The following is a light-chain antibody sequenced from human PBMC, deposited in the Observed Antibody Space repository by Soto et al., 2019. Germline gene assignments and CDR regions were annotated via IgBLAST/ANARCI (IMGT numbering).Light chain of an antibody. J-gene: IGLJ2*01. V-gene: IGLV2-23*01. CDR2: EGS. CDR1: SSDVGSYNL. CDR3: CSYAGSSVV. Sequence: QSALTQPASVSGSPGQSITISCTGPSSDVGSYNLVSWYQQHPGKAPKLMIYEGSKRPSGVSNRFSGSKSGNTASLTISGLQAEDEADYHCCSYAGSSVVFGGGTKLTVL.